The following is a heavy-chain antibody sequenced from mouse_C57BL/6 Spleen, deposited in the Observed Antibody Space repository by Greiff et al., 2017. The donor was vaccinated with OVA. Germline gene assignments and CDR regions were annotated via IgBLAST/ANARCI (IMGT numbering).Heavy chain of an antibody. CDR3: ARSGDYGSSYGY. J-gene: IGHJ2*01. Sequence: QVQLQQPGAELVRPGSSVKLSCKASGYTFTSYWMDWVKQRPGQGLEWIGNIYTSDSETHYNQKFKDKATLTVDKSSSTAYMQLSSLTSEDSAVXYCARSGDYGSSYGYWGQGTTLTVSS. V-gene: IGHV1-61*01. CDR1: GYTFTSYW. CDR2: IYTSDSET. D-gene: IGHD1-1*01.